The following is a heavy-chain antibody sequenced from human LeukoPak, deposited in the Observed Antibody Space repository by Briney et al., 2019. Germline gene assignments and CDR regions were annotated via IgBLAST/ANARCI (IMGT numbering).Heavy chain of an antibody. CDR1: GFTFSNAW. CDR2: IKSKTDVGTT. D-gene: IGHD6-13*01. CDR3: ITSIAAAGYRFDY. Sequence: RPGGSLRLSCAASGFTFSNAWMSWVRQAPGKGLERVGRIKSKTDVGTTDYAAPVKGRFTISRDDSKNTLYLQMNSLKTEDTAVYYCITSIAAAGYRFDYWGQGTLVTVSS. V-gene: IGHV3-15*01. J-gene: IGHJ4*02.